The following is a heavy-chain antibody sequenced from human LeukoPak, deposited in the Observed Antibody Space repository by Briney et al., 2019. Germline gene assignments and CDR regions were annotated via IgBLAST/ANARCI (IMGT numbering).Heavy chain of an antibody. V-gene: IGHV1-46*01. Sequence: ASVKVSCKASGYTFTSYYMHWVRQAPGQGLEWMGIINPSGGSTSYAQKFQGRVTMTRDTSTSTVYMELSSLRSEDTAVYYCATDTVYYDILTGYYSWFDPWGQGTLVTVSS. J-gene: IGHJ5*02. CDR3: ATDTVYYDILTGYYSWFDP. D-gene: IGHD3-9*01. CDR2: INPSGGST. CDR1: GYTFTSYY.